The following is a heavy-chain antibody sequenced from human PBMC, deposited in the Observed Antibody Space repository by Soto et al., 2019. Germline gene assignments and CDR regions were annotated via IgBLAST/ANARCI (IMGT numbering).Heavy chain of an antibody. CDR3: ARGPDYSNFGYFDY. Sequence: QVQLVESGGGVVQPGRSLRLSCAASGFTFSSHAMNWVRQAPGTGLEGVALIWNAGNNKYYADAGSVKGRFTISRDNSRNTLYLEMNSVRADDTGVYYCARGPDYSNFGYFDYWGQGTLVTVSS. J-gene: IGHJ4*02. CDR2: IWNAGNNK. CDR1: GFTFSSHA. D-gene: IGHD4-4*01. V-gene: IGHV3-33*01.